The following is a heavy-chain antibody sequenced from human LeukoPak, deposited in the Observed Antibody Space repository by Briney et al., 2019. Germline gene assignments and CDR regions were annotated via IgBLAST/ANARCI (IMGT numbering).Heavy chain of an antibody. Sequence: GGPLRLSCAASGFTFSSFWMTWVRQAPGKGLEWVANIKQDGSEEYYVDSVKGRFTISRDNAKNSLYLQMNSLRAEYSAVYYCARGAYSTVYWGQGTLVTVSS. V-gene: IGHV3-7*04. CDR1: GFTFSSFW. CDR3: ARGAYSTVY. J-gene: IGHJ4*02. CDR2: IKQDGSEE. D-gene: IGHD6-13*01.